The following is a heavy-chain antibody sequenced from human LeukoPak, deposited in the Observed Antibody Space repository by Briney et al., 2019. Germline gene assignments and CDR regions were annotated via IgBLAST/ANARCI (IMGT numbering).Heavy chain of an antibody. V-gene: IGHV4-34*01. CDR3: ARLSRLSGRVRGVNDY. CDR1: GGSFSGYY. CDR2: INHSGST. J-gene: IGHJ4*02. Sequence: TSETLSLACAVYGGSFSGYYWSWIRQPPGKGLEWIGEINHSGSTNYNPSLKSRVTISVDTSKNQFSLKLSSVTAADTAVYYCARLSRLSGRVRGVNDYWGQGILVTVSS. D-gene: IGHD3-10*01.